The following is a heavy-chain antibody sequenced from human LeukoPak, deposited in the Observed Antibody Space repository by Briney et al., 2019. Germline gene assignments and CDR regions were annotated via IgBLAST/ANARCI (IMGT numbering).Heavy chain of an antibody. CDR2: ISAYNGNT. J-gene: IGHJ4*02. CDR1: GYTFTSYG. V-gene: IGHV1-18*01. D-gene: IGHD6-19*01. Sequence: ASVKVSCKASGYTFTSYGISWVRQAPGQGLEWMGWISAYNGNTNYAQKLQGRVTMTTDTSTSTAYMELRSLRSDDTAVYFCARDDGGSGWYGDYFDYWGQGTLVTVSS. CDR3: ARDDGGSGWYGDYFDY.